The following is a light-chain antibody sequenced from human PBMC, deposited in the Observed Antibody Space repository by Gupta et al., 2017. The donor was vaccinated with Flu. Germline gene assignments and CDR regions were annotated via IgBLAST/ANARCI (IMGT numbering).Light chain of an antibody. V-gene: IGKV3-20*01. CDR1: QTLRSSD. J-gene: IGKJ1*01. CDR2: GAS. CDR3: QQECSSPRT. Sequence: DTLSLSPVESATPTCRASQTLRSSDLGCYQQKPVQSPRFLIYGASNRASGVPDRFSGSGSGTDFTLTINKLEPEDFAVYFCQQECSSPRTFGQGTKVEVK.